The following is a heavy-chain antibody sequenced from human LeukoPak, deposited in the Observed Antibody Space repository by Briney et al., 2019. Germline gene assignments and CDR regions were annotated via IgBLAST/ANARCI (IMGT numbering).Heavy chain of an antibody. J-gene: IGHJ4*02. V-gene: IGHV3-74*03. D-gene: IGHD3-16*01. Sequence: GGSLRLSCAASGFTFSSYWMHWVRQAPGKGLVWVSRINSDGSSTTYADSVKGRFTTSRDNAKNTLYLQMNDLRAEDTAVYYCVRDNFGVDYWGQGTLVTVSS. CDR3: VRDNFGVDY. CDR2: INSDGSST. CDR1: GFTFSSYW.